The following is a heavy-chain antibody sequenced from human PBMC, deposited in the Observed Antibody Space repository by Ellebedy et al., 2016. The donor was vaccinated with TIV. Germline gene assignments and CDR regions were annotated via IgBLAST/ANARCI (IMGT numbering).Heavy chain of an antibody. CDR3: AKHEDRWGSYLDN. V-gene: IGHV5-51*01. Sequence: GGSLRLXCKGSGYSFTSRYIGWVRQMPGKGLEWVGIIHPGDSSVRYSPSFQGQVTISADKSINSVYLQWNSLKASDTAVYYCAKHEDRWGSYLDNWGQGTLVTVSS. CDR1: GYSFTSRY. CDR2: IHPGDSSV. J-gene: IGHJ4*02. D-gene: IGHD3-16*01.